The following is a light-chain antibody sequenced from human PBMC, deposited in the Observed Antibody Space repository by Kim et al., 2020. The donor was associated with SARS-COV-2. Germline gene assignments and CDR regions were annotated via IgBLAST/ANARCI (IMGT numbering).Light chain of an antibody. CDR1: QNINNN. CDR2: DAS. Sequence: VSLGERVTLSCRASQNINNNLVWYQQKPGRAPRVLIYDASIRATGIPARFSGSGSGTDFTLSITSLQSEDFAVYFCQQYENWPRTFGQGTKVDIK. V-gene: IGKV3-15*01. J-gene: IGKJ1*01. CDR3: QQYENWPRT.